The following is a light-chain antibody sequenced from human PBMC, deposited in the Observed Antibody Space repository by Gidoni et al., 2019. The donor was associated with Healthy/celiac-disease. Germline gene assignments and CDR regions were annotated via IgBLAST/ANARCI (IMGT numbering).Light chain of an antibody. CDR2: DAS. Sequence: EIVLTPSPATLSWSPGERATLSCRASQSVSSYLAWYQQKPGQAPRLLIYDASNRATGIPARFSGSGSGTDFTLTISSLEPEDFAVYYCQQRTNWPPALTFGGGTKVEIK. J-gene: IGKJ4*01. V-gene: IGKV3-11*01. CDR3: QQRTNWPPALT. CDR1: QSVSSY.